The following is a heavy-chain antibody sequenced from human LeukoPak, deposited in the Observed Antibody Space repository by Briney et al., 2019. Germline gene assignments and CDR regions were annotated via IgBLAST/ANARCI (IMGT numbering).Heavy chain of an antibody. CDR3: ARDTYQPGRIDC. D-gene: IGHD2-2*01. CDR2: VNDVSGDI. J-gene: IGHJ4*02. V-gene: IGHV3-21*05. Sequence: GGSLRLSCAASEFTFSLYAMNWVRQAPGKGLEWVSYVNDVSGDIHYADSVKGRFTISRDNAKNTLYLQMNSLRAEDTAVYYCARDTYQPGRIDCWGQGTLVIVSS. CDR1: EFTFSLYA.